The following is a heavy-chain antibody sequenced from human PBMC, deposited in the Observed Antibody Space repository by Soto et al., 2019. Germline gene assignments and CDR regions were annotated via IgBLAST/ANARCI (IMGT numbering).Heavy chain of an antibody. CDR2: IIPIFGTA. J-gene: IGHJ4*02. CDR3: AIPPNYDFWSGLLY. D-gene: IGHD3-3*01. Sequence: QVQLVQSGAEVKKPGSSVKVSCKASGGTFSSYAISWVRQAPEQGLEWMGGIIPIFGTANHAQKFQGRVTITADQSTSTAYLELSSLRSKDTAVYYCAIPPNYDFWSGLLYWGQGTLVTVSS. V-gene: IGHV1-69*01. CDR1: GGTFSSYA.